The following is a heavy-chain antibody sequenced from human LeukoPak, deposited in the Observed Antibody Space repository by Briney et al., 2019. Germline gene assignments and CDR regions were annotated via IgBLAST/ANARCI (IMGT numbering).Heavy chain of an antibody. CDR3: GRGAALNWNSGGIPQ. CDR2: IRQDGSGK. V-gene: IGHV3-7*01. J-gene: IGHJ4*02. Sequence: PGGSLRLSCAASGFTFTNYFMTWVRQAPGTGLEWVALIRQDGSGKYYVDSVKGRFTISRDNANNLLFLQMNSLRVDDTPVYYCGRGAALNWNSGGIPQWGQGTLLTLSS. CDR1: GFTFTNYF. D-gene: IGHD1-1*01.